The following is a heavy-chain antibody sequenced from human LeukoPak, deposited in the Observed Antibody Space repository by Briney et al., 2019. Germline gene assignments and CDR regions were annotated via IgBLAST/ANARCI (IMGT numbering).Heavy chain of an antibody. CDR1: GFTFSSYA. J-gene: IGHJ4*02. D-gene: IGHD2-21*02. CDR3: ARTSTPYCGCDCYSEASFDY. CDR2: IYSGGST. Sequence: PGGSLRLSCAASGFTFSSYAMSWVRQAPGKGLEWVSVIYSGGSTYYADSVKGRFTISRDNSKNTLYLQMNSLRAEDTAVYYCARTSTPYCGCDCYSEASFDYWGQGTLVTVSS. V-gene: IGHV3-53*01.